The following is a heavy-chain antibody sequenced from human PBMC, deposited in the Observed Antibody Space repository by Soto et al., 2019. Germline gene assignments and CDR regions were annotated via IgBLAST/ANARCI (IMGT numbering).Heavy chain of an antibody. CDR3: ARDYHSGGAFDI. V-gene: IGHV4-59*01. CDR2: IYYSGST. J-gene: IGHJ3*02. Sequence: QVQLQESGSGLVKPSETLSLTCTVSGGSISSYYWSWIRQPPGKGLEWIGYIYYSGSTNYNPSLKSRVTISVDTSKNQFSLKLSSVTAADTAVYYCARDYHSGGAFDIWGQGTMVTVSS. CDR1: GGSISSYY. D-gene: IGHD6-19*01.